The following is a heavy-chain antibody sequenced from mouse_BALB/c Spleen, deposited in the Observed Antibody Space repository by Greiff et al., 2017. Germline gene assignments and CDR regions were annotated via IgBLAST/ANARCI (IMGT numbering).Heavy chain of an antibody. D-gene: IGHD1-1*02. Sequence: VQLQQPGAELVKPGASVKLSCKASGYTFTSYWMHWVKQRPGQGLEWIGEINPSNGRTNYNEKFKSKATLTVDKSSSTAYMQLSSLTSEDSAVYYCARGGGGFAYWGQGTLVTVSA. CDR1: GYTFTSYW. J-gene: IGHJ3*01. CDR3: ARGGGGFAY. V-gene: IGHV1S81*02. CDR2: INPSNGRT.